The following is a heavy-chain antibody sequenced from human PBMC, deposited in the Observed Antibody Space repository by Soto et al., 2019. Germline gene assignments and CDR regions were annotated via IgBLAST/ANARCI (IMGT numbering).Heavy chain of an antibody. D-gene: IGHD3-3*01. CDR1: GFTFDDYA. CDR2: ISGDGGST. CDR3: AKAMYYDFWSGYYTGPPYYYGMDV. Sequence: GGSLRLSCAASGFTFDDYAMHWVRQAPGKGLEWVSLISGDGGSTYYADSVKGRFTISRDNSKNSLYLQMNSLRTEDTALYYCAKAMYYDFWSGYYTGPPYYYGMDVGGQGTTVTVSS. V-gene: IGHV3-43*02. J-gene: IGHJ6*02.